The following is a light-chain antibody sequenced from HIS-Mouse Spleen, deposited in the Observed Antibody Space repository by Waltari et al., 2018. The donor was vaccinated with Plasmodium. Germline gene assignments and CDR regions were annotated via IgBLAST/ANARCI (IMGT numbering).Light chain of an antibody. J-gene: IGLJ3*02. V-gene: IGLV3-9*01. CDR1: NLGSKN. Sequence: SYDLTQPLSVSVALGQTARITCGGNNLGSKNVHWYQQKPGQAPVLVIYRDSNRPSGIPERFSGSNSGNTATLTISRAQAGDEADYYCQVWDSSTVFGGGTKLTVL. CDR3: QVWDSSTV. CDR2: RDS.